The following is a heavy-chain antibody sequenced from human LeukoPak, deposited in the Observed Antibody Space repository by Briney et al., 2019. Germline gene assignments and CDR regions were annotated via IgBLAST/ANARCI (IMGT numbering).Heavy chain of an antibody. J-gene: IGHJ6*02. CDR2: IIPILGIA. Sequence: ASVKVSCKASGGTFSSYAISWVRQAPGQGLEWMGRIIPILGIANYAQKFQGRVTITADKSTSTAYMELSSLRSEDTAVYYCARGDSSGRPPTYYYYGMDVWGQGTTVTVSS. V-gene: IGHV1-69*04. CDR3: ARGDSSGRPPTYYYYGMDV. D-gene: IGHD6-19*01. CDR1: GGTFSSYA.